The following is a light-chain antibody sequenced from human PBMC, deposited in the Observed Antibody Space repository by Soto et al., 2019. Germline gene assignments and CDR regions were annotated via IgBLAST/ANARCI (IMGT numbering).Light chain of an antibody. CDR1: QSVSSN. Sequence: EIVMTQSPATLSVSPGERATLSCRASQSVSSNLDWYQQKPGQAPRLLIYGASTRATGIPARFSGSGSGTGCTLTISSLQSEDFAVYYWQQYNNWPPWTFGQGTKVEIK. V-gene: IGKV3-15*01. CDR2: GAS. J-gene: IGKJ1*01. CDR3: QQYNNWPPWT.